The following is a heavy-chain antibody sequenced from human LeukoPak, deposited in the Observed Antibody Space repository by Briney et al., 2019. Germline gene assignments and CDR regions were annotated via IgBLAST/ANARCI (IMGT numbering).Heavy chain of an antibody. CDR1: EFPFDDYA. CDR3: AKFAAVAESRDRPDRYYYYYYGMDV. J-gene: IGHJ6*02. CDR2: ISWNSGSI. D-gene: IGHD6-19*01. Sequence: GGSLRLSCAASEFPFDDYAMRWVRQAPGKGLEWVSGISWNSGSIGYADSVKGRFTISRDNAKNSLYLQMNSLRAEDTALYYCAKFAAVAESRDRPDRYYYYYYGMDVWGQGTTVTVSS. V-gene: IGHV3-9*01.